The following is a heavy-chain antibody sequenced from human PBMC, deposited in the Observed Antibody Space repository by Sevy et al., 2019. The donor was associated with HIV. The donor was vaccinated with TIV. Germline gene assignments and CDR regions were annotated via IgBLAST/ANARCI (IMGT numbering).Heavy chain of an antibody. V-gene: IGHV3-23*01. CDR3: EKGGGGHYDPDEIGYYFYYYNMDV. D-gene: IGHD3-22*01. Sequence: GGSLRLSCAVSGFSFDSYGMTWVRQAPGKGLEWVSGISGSGTRTYYADSVKGRFSISRDNSKNRLDLQMNSLRSEDTTIYYCEKGGGGHYDPDEIGYYFYYYNMDVWGKGTTVTVSS. J-gene: IGHJ6*03. CDR2: ISGSGTRT. CDR1: GFSFDSYG.